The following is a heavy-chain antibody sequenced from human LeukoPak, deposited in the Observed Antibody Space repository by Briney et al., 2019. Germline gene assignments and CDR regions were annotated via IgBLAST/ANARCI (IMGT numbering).Heavy chain of an antibody. J-gene: IGHJ4*02. Sequence: GGSLRLSCAASRFTFYNIWMSCGRHAPGEGVVWVSRINEHWSNTDYADSVKDRFTNSRDNAKYTLYLQMNSQSAEDTAGYCCARDEAGSGSHWGRGTLVTVSS. CDR2: INEHWSNT. V-gene: IGHV3-74*01. D-gene: IGHD3-10*01. CDR1: RFTFYNIW. CDR3: ARDEAGSGSH.